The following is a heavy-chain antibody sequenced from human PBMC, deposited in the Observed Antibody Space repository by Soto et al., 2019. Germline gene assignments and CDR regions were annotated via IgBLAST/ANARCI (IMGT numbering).Heavy chain of an antibody. D-gene: IGHD6-13*01. CDR1: GGTFSPYS. CDR2: VIPVLNIA. Sequence: QVQQVQSGAEVKKPGSSVKVSCKASGGTFSPYSINWVRQAPGQGLEWMGRVIPVLNIANYAQKFQGRVTITADKSTRTAYSELNSLTSEDMAVYYCARARGQQVAMPYYYYSGMDVWGQGTTVTVSS. V-gene: IGHV1-69*02. J-gene: IGHJ6*02. CDR3: ARARGQQVAMPYYYYSGMDV.